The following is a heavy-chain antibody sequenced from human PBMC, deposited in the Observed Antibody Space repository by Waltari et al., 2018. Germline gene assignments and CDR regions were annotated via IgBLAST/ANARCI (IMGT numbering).Heavy chain of an antibody. V-gene: IGHV2-5*01. J-gene: IGHJ6*02. Sequence: QITLKESGPTLVKPTQTLTLTCTFSGFSLSTSGVGVGWIRQPPGKALEWLALIYWNDDKRYSPSLKSRLTITKDTSKNQVVLTMTNMDPVDTATYYCAHLYYDFWSGYPSSVYYYYYGMDVWGQGTTVTVSS. D-gene: IGHD3-3*01. CDR2: IYWNDDK. CDR1: GFSLSTSGVG. CDR3: AHLYYDFWSGYPSSVYYYYYGMDV.